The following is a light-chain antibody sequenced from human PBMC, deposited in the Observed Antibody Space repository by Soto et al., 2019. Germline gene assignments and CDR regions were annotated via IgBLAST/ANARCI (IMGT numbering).Light chain of an antibody. CDR1: QGISSY. CDR3: QQVDSYPRT. V-gene: IGKV1-8*01. J-gene: IGKJ1*01. CDR2: ASS. Sequence: AIRMTQSPSSFSASPGDRVTITCRASQGISSYLAWYQQKRGKAPTVLIYASSTLQTGVPSRFSGSGSGTDFSLTISSLHPEDVATYYCQQVDSYPRTFGQGTKVDIK.